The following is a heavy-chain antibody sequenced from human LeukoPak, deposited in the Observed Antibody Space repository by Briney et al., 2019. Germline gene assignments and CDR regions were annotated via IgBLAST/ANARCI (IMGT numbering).Heavy chain of an antibody. CDR1: GGSITSGTHY. Sequence: SETLSLTCTVSGGSITSGTHYWGWIRQPPGKGLEWIGSIFFSGSFYYNPSLKSRVTISVDTSKNQFSLKLSSVTAADTAVYYCARDCSGSLRGSGAFDIWGQGTMVTVSS. CDR3: ARDCSGSLRGSGAFDI. CDR2: IFFSGSF. V-gene: IGHV4-39*07. J-gene: IGHJ3*02. D-gene: IGHD3-10*02.